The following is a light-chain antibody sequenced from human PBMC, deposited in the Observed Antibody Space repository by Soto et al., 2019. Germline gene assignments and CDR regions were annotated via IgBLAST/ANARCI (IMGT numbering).Light chain of an antibody. V-gene: IGLV2-14*03. J-gene: IGLJ1*01. CDR3: SSFTSNRIYV. CDR2: GVT. Sequence: QSALTQPTSVSGSPGQSITISCTGNHNDIGTYDYVSWYQQHPGRAPRHLIYGVTTRPSGISDRFSASKSGLTASLTISGVQPEDEADYYCSSFTSNRIYVFGPGTKLTVL. CDR1: HNDIGTYDY.